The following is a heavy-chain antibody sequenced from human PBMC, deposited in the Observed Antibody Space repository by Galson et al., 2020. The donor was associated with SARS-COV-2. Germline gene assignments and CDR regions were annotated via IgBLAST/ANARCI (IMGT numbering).Heavy chain of an antibody. CDR1: GFTFSSSG. D-gene: IGHD3-16*02. V-gene: IGHV3-33*01. CDR2: IWYDGSNK. CDR3: ATDLRLGELSPLYY. Sequence: GESLKISCAASGFTFSSSGMPWVRQAPGKVLEWVAVIWYDGSNKYYADSVMGRFTISRDNSKNTLYLQMNSLRAEDTAVYYCATDLRLGELSPLYYWGQGPLVTVSS. J-gene: IGHJ4*02.